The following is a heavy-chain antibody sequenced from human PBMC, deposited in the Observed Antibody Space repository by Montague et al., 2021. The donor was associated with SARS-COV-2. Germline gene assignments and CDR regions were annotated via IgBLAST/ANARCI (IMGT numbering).Heavy chain of an antibody. CDR2: IFYGGKT. CDR3: ARLRATPLSRPYCFDH. CDR1: GDSIGSGTLH. V-gene: IGHV4-39*01. J-gene: IGHJ4*02. Sequence: SETLSLTCGVSGDSIGSGTLHWAWIRQSPGKGLEWIGSIFYGGKTDYNPSLESRATLSVDTSQNQFSLNLSSVTAADTAVYYCARLRATPLSRPYCFDHWGQGTLVTVSS. D-gene: IGHD2-15*01.